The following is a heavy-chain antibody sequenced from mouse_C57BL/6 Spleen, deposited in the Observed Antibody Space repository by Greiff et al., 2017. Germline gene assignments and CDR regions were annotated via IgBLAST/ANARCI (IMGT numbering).Heavy chain of an antibody. V-gene: IGHV3-6*01. CDR3: ARVEDDGYPYWYFDV. J-gene: IGHJ1*03. CDR1: AYSITSGYY. Sequence: EVKLMESGPGLVKPSQSLSLTCSVTAYSITSGYYWNWIRQFPGNKLEWMGYISYDGSNNYNPSLKNRISITRDTSKNQFFLKLNSVTTEDTATYSGARVEDDGYPYWYFDVWGTETTVTVSS. CDR2: ISYDGSN. D-gene: IGHD2-3*01.